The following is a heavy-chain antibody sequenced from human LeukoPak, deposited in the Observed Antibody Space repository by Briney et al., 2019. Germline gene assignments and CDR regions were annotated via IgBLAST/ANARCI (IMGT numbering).Heavy chain of an antibody. CDR1: GFTFSSYE. CDR3: ARDGWGSGPGGMDV. Sequence: PGGSLRLSCAASGFTFSSYEMNWVRQAPGKGLEWVSYISSSGSTIYYADSVKGRFTISRDNAKNSLYLQMNSLRAEDTAVYYCARDGWGSGPGGMDVWGKGTTVTVSS. J-gene: IGHJ6*04. CDR2: ISSSGSTI. V-gene: IGHV3-48*03. D-gene: IGHD3-10*01.